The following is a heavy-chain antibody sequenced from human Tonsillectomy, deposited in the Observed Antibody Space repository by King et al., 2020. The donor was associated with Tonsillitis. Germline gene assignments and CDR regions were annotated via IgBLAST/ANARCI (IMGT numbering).Heavy chain of an antibody. J-gene: IGHJ5*02. CDR3: AGSSGRIRFFGVVTDTCFDP. V-gene: IGHV4-59*08. D-gene: IGHD3-3*01. CDR1: GGSISSYY. Sequence: VQLQESGPGLVKPSETLSLTCTVSGGSISSYYWSWIRQPPGKGLEWIGYIYYSGSTNYNPSLKSRVTISVDTSKNQFSLKLSSVTAADTAVYYCAGSSGRIRFFGVVTDTCFDPGARGPL. CDR2: IYYSGST.